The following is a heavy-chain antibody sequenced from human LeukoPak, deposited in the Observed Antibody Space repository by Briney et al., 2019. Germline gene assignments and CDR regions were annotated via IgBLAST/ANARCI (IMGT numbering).Heavy chain of an antibody. V-gene: IGHV4-39*01. CDR1: GGSISSSNYY. CDR3: ARRPNYDFWSGYFNY. CDR2: IYYSGNT. J-gene: IGHJ4*02. D-gene: IGHD3-3*01. Sequence: SETLSLTCTVSGGSISSSNYYWGWIRQPPGKGLEWIGSIYYSGNTYYNPSLKSRVTIPVDTSKNQFSLKLSSLTAADTAVYYCARRPNYDFWSGYFNYWGQGTLVTVSS.